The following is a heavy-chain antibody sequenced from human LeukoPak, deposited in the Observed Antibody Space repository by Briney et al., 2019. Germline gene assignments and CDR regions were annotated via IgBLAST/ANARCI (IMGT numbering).Heavy chain of an antibody. D-gene: IGHD2-21*02. V-gene: IGHV3-11*01. CDR2: ISSSGSTI. CDR1: GFTFSDYY. Sequence: GGSLRLSCAASGFTFSDYYMSWIRQAPGKGLEWVSYISSSGSTIYYADSVKGRFTISRDNAKNSLYLQMNSLRAEDTAVYYCARAIVVVTASFLFDYWGQGTLVTVSS. J-gene: IGHJ4*02. CDR3: ARAIVVVTASFLFDY.